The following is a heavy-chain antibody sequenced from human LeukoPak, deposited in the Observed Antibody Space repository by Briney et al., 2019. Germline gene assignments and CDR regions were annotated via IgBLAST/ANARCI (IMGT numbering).Heavy chain of an antibody. CDR1: GYTFTSYD. J-gene: IGHJ3*02. Sequence: ASVKVSCKASGYTFTSYDINWVRQATGQGLEWMGWMNPNSGNTGYAQKFQGRVTITADESTSTAYMELSSLRSEDTAVYYCARDHPTGLTGTTRARVPRDAFDIWGQGTMVTVSS. CDR2: MNPNSGNT. V-gene: IGHV1-8*03. CDR3: ARDHPTGLTGTTRARVPRDAFDI. D-gene: IGHD1-7*01.